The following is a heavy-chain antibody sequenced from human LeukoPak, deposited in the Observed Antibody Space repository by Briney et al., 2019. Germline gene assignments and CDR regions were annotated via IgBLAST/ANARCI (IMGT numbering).Heavy chain of an antibody. CDR1: RFTVSSNY. V-gene: IGHV3-53*01. Sequence: GGSLRLSCAASRFTVSSNYMSWVRQAPGKGREWGSDIYSGGSTYYADFVKGRFTISRDNSKNTLYLQMNRLRAEDTAVHYCARHGRFYAAFDIWGPGTMAPVSS. CDR3: ARHGRFYAAFDI. D-gene: IGHD3-16*01. CDR2: IYSGGST. J-gene: IGHJ3*02.